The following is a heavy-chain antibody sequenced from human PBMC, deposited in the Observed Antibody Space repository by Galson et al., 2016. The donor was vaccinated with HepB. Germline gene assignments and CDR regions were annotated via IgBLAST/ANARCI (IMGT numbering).Heavy chain of an antibody. CDR1: GFTFKTYA. V-gene: IGHV3-23*01. CDR3: VRDFDY. CDR2: IDDNGANI. J-gene: IGHJ4*02. Sequence: SLRLSCAASGFTFKTYAMSWVRQAPGKGLEWVSVIDDNGANIYYADSAKGRFTISRDNSDNTLYLQMNRLRAEDTARYYCVRDFDYGGRGTHVTVSS.